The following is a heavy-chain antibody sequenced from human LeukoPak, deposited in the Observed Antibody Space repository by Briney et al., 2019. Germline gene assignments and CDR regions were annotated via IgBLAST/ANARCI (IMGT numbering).Heavy chain of an antibody. D-gene: IGHD1-26*01. V-gene: IGHV1-69*06. Sequence: ASVKVSCKASGGTFSSYAISWVRQATGQGLEWMGGIIPIFGTANYAQKFQGRVTITADKSTSTAYMELSSLRSEDTAVYYCARDPEVGYYFDYWGQGTLVTVSS. CDR2: IIPIFGTA. J-gene: IGHJ4*02. CDR3: ARDPEVGYYFDY. CDR1: GGTFSSYA.